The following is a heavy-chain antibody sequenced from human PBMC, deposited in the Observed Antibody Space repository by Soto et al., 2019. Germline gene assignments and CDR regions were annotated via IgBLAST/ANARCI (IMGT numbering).Heavy chain of an antibody. Sequence: QVQLQESGPGLVKPSETLSLTCTVSGGSISSYYWSWIRQPPGKGLGWIGYIYYSGSTNYNPSLKSRVXXPXDXXKNQFSLKLSSVTAADTAVYYCARSLSYGYWYFDLWGRGTLVTVSS. CDR2: IYYSGST. V-gene: IGHV4-59*01. J-gene: IGHJ2*01. CDR1: GGSISSYY. D-gene: IGHD3-10*01. CDR3: ARSLSYGYWYFDL.